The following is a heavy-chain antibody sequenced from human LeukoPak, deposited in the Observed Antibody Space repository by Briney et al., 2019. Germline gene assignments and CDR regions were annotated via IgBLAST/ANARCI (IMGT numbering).Heavy chain of an antibody. J-gene: IGHJ4*02. Sequence: PGRSLRLSCAASGFTFGDYAMHWVRPAPGKGLEWVSGISWSSGSIGYADSVKGRFTISRDNAKNSLYLQMNSLRAEATALYYCAKESRQSSSWLHYWGQGTLVTVSS. D-gene: IGHD6-13*01. CDR3: AKESRQSSSWLHY. CDR1: GFTFGDYA. V-gene: IGHV3-9*01. CDR2: ISWSSGSI.